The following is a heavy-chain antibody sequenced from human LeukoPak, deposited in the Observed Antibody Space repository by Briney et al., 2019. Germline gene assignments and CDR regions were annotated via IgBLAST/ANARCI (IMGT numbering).Heavy chain of an antibody. V-gene: IGHV3-73*01. CDR3: TRYPGWLVEYGMDV. CDR2: IRSKANSYAT. J-gene: IGHJ6*02. Sequence: GGSLRLSCAASGFTFGGSAMHWVRQASGKGLEWVGRIRSKANSYATAYAASVKGRFTISRDDSKNTAYLQMNSLKTEDTAVYYCTRYPGWLVEYGMDVWGQGTTVTVSS. CDR1: GFTFGGSA. D-gene: IGHD6-19*01.